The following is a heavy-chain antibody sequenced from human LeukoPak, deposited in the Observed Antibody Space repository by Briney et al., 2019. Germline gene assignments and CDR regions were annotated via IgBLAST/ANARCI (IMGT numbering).Heavy chain of an antibody. V-gene: IGHV3-23*01. CDR1: RFTFSTYA. Sequence: GGSLRLSCAASRFTFSTYAMSWVRQAPGKGLAWVSGISWSGASTYYADSVKGRFTISRDNSKNTQYLQLNSLRAEDTAVYYCAKVRFGDYGDFDYWGQGNLVTVSS. J-gene: IGHJ4*02. CDR2: ISWSGAST. CDR3: AKVRFGDYGDFDY. D-gene: IGHD4-17*01.